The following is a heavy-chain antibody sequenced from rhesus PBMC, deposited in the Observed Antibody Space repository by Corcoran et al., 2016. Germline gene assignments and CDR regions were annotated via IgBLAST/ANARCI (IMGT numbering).Heavy chain of an antibody. V-gene: IGHV4-80*01. Sequence: QVQLQESGPGLVKPSETLSLTCAVSGGSFSSYWWSWIRQPPGKGLEWIGEINGNSGSTNYNPTLKRRVTSSKDASKNQFSLKLSSVTAADTAVYYCARYDEYGLDSWGQGVVVTVSS. CDR2: INGNSGST. CDR1: GGSFSSYW. J-gene: IGHJ6*01. CDR3: ARYDEYGLDS. D-gene: IGHD3-9*01.